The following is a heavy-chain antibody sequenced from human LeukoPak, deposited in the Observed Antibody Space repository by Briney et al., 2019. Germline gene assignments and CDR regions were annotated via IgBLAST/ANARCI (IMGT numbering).Heavy chain of an antibody. Sequence: GGSLRLSCAASGFTFNSYWMNWVRQAPGKGLEWVSYISSSGSTIYYADSVKGRFTISRDNAKNSLYLQMNSLRAEDTAVYYCARAQEEGAYDILTGYYLNYYYYYYMDVWGKGTTVTVSS. J-gene: IGHJ6*03. D-gene: IGHD3-9*01. CDR1: GFTFNSYW. CDR3: ARAQEEGAYDILTGYYLNYYYYYYMDV. V-gene: IGHV3-48*04. CDR2: ISSSGSTI.